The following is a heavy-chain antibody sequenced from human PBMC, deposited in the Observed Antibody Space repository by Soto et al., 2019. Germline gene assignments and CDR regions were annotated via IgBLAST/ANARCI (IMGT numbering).Heavy chain of an antibody. V-gene: IGHV4-34*01. D-gene: IGHD6-6*01. Sequence: SETLSLTCAVYGGSFSGYYWSWIRQPPGKGLEWIGEINHSGSTNYNPSLKSRVTISVDTSKNQFSLKLSSVTAADTAVYYCASTTSSSPGTGWLDPCGQGTLVTVYS. J-gene: IGHJ5*02. CDR3: ASTTSSSPGTGWLDP. CDR2: INHSGST. CDR1: GGSFSGYY.